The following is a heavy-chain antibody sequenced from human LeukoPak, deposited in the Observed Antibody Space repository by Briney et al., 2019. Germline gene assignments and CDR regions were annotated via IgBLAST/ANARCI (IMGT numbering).Heavy chain of an antibody. D-gene: IGHD3-10*01. CDR1: GGSFSGYY. Sequence: SETLSLTCAVYGGSFSGYYWSWIRQPPGKGLEWIGEINHSGSTNYNPSLKSRVTISVDTSKNQFSLKLSSATAADTAVYYCARGFYYGSGDWGQGTMVTVSS. CDR3: ARGFYYGSGD. CDR2: INHSGST. J-gene: IGHJ3*01. V-gene: IGHV4-34*01.